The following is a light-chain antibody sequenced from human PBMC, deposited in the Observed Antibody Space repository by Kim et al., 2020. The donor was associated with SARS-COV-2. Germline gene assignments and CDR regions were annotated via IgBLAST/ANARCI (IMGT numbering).Light chain of an antibody. J-gene: IGKJ3*01. Sequence: PGERATLSCRASQSVSSYLAGYKQKPDQAPRLLIYEASNRAPGIPARFSGSGSGTDFTPTISSLEPEDFAVYYCQQRGYWPATFGPGTKVDIK. V-gene: IGKV3-11*01. CDR2: EAS. CDR3: QQRGYWPAT. CDR1: QSVSSY.